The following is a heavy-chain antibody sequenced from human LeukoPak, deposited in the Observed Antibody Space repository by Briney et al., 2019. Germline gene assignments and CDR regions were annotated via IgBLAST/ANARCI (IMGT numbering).Heavy chain of an antibody. J-gene: IGHJ4*02. Sequence: SETLSLTCAVYGGSFSGYYWSWIRQPPGKGLEWIGEISHSGSTNYNPSLKSRVTISVDTSKNQFSLKLSSVTAADTAVYYCARVWTGYSDYWGQGTLVTVSS. D-gene: IGHD6-13*01. CDR2: ISHSGST. V-gene: IGHV4-34*01. CDR3: ARVWTGYSDY. CDR1: GGSFSGYY.